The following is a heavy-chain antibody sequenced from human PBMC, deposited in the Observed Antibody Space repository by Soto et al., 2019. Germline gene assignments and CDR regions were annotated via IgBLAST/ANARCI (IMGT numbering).Heavy chain of an antibody. CDR2: ISGSGGSP. CDR1: GFTFNNYA. D-gene: IGHD3-22*01. Sequence: EVQLLESGGGLVQPGGSLRLSCAASGFTFNNYAMNWVRQAPGKGLEWGSVISGSGGSPYYTDSVKGRFTISRDNSRNMVYLQMNSLRPEDTAVYYCAKIGVGAPLGEYFQHWGQGTLVTVSS. J-gene: IGHJ1*01. V-gene: IGHV3-23*01. CDR3: AKIGVGAPLGEYFQH.